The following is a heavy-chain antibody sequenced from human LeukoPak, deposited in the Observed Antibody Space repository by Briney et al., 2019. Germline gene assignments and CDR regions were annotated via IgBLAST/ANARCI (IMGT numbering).Heavy chain of an antibody. Sequence: PGGSLRLSCAASGFTFSSYSMNWVRQAPGKGLEWVSSISSSSSYIYYADSVKGRFTISRDNAKNSLYLQMNSLRAEDTAVYYCASVVPAAGDDYYYGMDVWGEGTTVTVSS. CDR1: GFTFSSYS. V-gene: IGHV3-21*01. CDR2: ISSSSSYI. CDR3: ASVVPAAGDDYYYGMDV. J-gene: IGHJ6*04. D-gene: IGHD2-2*01.